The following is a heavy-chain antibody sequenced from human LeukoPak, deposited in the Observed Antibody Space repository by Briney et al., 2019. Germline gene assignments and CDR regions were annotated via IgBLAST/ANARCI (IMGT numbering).Heavy chain of an antibody. Sequence: SVKVSCKASGGTFSSYAISWVRQAPGQGLEWMGGIIPIFGTANYAQKFQGRVTMTRDTSISTAYMELSRLRSDDTAVYYCARVITIFGVVISGGVCWGQGTLVTVSS. CDR1: GGTFSSYA. D-gene: IGHD3-3*01. CDR3: ARVITIFGVVISGGVC. J-gene: IGHJ4*02. CDR2: IIPIFGTA. V-gene: IGHV1-69*05.